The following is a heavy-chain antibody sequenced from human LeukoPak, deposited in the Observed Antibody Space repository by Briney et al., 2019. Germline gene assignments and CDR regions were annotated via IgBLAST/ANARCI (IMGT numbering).Heavy chain of an antibody. V-gene: IGHV3-7*01. J-gene: IGHJ4*02. CDR1: GFTFRTYW. CDR2: INQGGSET. CDR3: ARLIGDRTIYDS. Sequence: GGSLRLSCAASGFTFRTYWMSWVRQAPGKGLEWVASINQGGSETYYVESVKGRFTISRDNAMNSFFLQMNSLRAEDTAVYYCARLIGDRTIYDSWGQGTLVTVSS. D-gene: IGHD6-6*01.